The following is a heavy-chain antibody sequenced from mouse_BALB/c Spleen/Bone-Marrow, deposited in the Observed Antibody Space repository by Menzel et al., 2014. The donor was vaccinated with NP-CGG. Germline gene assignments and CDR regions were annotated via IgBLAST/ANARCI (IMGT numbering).Heavy chain of an antibody. CDR3: ARKSQRAYDSMDY. J-gene: IGHJ4*01. V-gene: IGHV1S56*01. CDR1: GYTFTSFY. D-gene: IGHD2-4*01. CDR2: IYPGDFNT. Sequence: QVQLQQPGPELVKPGASVRISCKASGYTFTSFYIYWVRQRPGQGLEWIGWIYPGDFNTKYNEKFKGKATLTADKSSGTASMQLSSLTSEDSAVYFCARKSQRAYDSMDYWGQGTSVTVSS.